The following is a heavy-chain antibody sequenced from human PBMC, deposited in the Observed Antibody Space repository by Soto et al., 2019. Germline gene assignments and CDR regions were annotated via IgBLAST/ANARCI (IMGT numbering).Heavy chain of an antibody. V-gene: IGHV4-30-4*01. CDR3: ARGGKTLTIYYGMEG. J-gene: IGHJ6*01. CDR2: IYYSGST. Sequence: ILPHTCPVCGGSIISGEYYWSWPRPPPGKGLEWIGYIYYSGSTYYNPSLKSRVTISVDTSKNQFSLKLSSVTAADTAVYDCARGGKTLTIYYGMEGWGHGNTVTVS. CDR1: GGSIISGEYY.